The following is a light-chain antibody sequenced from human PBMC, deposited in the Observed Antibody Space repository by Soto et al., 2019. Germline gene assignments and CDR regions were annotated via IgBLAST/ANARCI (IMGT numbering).Light chain of an antibody. CDR1: SSNIGSYNL. Sequence: QSVLTQPASVSGSPGQSITISCTGFSSNIGSYNLVSWYQQHPGKAPQLMIYEVTKRPSGVSNRFSGSKSGNTASLTISGLQTEDEADYYCCSYAGSSSYVFGTGTKVT. CDR2: EVT. CDR3: CSYAGSSSYV. J-gene: IGLJ1*01. V-gene: IGLV2-23*02.